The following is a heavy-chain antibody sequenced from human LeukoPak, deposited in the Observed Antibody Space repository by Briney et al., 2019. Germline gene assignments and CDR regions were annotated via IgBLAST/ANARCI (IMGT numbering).Heavy chain of an antibody. J-gene: IGHJ4*02. CDR2: INAGNGNT. Sequence: GASVKVSCKASGYTFTSYAMHWVRQAPGQRLKWMGWINAGNGNTKYSQKFQGRVTITRDTSASTAYMELSSLRSEDTAVYYCARDSPMGSSGWYPYWGQGTLVTVSS. V-gene: IGHV1-3*01. CDR3: ARDSPMGSSGWYPY. CDR1: GYTFTSYA. D-gene: IGHD6-19*01.